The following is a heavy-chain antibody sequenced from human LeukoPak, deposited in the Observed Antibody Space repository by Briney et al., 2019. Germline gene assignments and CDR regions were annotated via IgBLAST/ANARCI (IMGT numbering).Heavy chain of an antibody. CDR1: GYSISSSYY. Sequence: PSETLSLTCAVSGYSISSSYYWSWIRQPPGKGLEWIGYIYYSGSTNYNPSLKSRVTISVDTSKNQFSLKLSSVTAADTAVYYCARAHPVDTAFFDYWGQGTLVTVSS. CDR2: IYYSGST. V-gene: IGHV4-61*01. J-gene: IGHJ4*02. D-gene: IGHD5-18*01. CDR3: ARAHPVDTAFFDY.